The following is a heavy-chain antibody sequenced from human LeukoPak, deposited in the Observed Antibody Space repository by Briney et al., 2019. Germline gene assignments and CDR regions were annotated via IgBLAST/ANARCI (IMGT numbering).Heavy chain of an antibody. J-gene: IGHJ4*02. V-gene: IGHV2-5*02. CDR2: IFWDGDR. Sequence: SGPTLVNPTQTLPLTCTFTGSSVTTNGVGVGWSRRAPGKALEWLAIIFWDGDRRYNSSLRSRLTITSDSSKNQVVLTMTNMDPVDTATYFCAHSLRRPGCSGGNCYYFDYWGQGTLVTVSS. D-gene: IGHD2-15*01. CDR1: GSSVTTNGVG. CDR3: AHSLRRPGCSGGNCYYFDY.